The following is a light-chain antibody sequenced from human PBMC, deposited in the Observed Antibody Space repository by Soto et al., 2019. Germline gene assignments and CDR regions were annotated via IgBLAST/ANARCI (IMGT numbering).Light chain of an antibody. V-gene: IGKV3-20*01. CDR1: QSVSSSY. CDR3: QQYGSSPFT. J-gene: IGKJ3*01. Sequence: ESVLTQSPGTLSMSPGERATLSCRASQSVSSSYSAWYQQKPGQAPRLLIYGASSRATGIPDRFSGSGSGTDCTLTISRLEPEDFAVYYSQQYGSSPFTFGPGTKVDIK. CDR2: GAS.